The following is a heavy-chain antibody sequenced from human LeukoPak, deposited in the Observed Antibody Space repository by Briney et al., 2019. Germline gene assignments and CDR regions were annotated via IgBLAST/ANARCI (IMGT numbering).Heavy chain of an antibody. D-gene: IGHD6-19*01. CDR1: GYTFTAYY. J-gene: IGHJ4*02. V-gene: IGHV1-46*01. CDR2: INPSGGST. Sequence: ASVKVSCKASGYTFTAYYIHWVRQAPGQGLEWMGIINPSGGSTSYAQKFQGRVTMTRDMSTSTVYMELSSLRSEDTAVYYCAAGPQWLAPFDYWGQGTLVTVSS. CDR3: AAGPQWLAPFDY.